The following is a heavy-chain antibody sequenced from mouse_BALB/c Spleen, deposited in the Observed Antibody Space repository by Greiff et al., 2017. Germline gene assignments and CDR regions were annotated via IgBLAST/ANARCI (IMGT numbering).Heavy chain of an antibody. Sequence: EVKLVESGGGLVQPGGSRKLSCAASGFTFSSFGMHWVRQAPEKGLEWVAYISSGSSTIYYAYTVTGRFTISRDNPKNTLFLQMTSLRSEDTAMYYCARWGYYYGSSLFAYWGQGTLVTVSA. D-gene: IGHD1-1*01. CDR2: ISSGSSTI. J-gene: IGHJ3*01. CDR1: GFTFSSFG. V-gene: IGHV5-17*02. CDR3: ARWGYYYGSSLFAY.